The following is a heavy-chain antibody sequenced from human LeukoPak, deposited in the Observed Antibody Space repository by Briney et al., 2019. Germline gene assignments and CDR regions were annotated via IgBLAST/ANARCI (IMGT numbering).Heavy chain of an antibody. CDR1: GGSFSSYY. J-gene: IGHJ6*03. CDR3: ARLGGNYYYYYMDV. V-gene: IGHV4-59*12. Sequence: PSETLSLTCTVSGGSFSSYYWSWIRQPPGKGLEWIGNIYDSGSTNYNPSLKSRVTISVDTSKNQFSLKLSSVTAADTAVYYCARLGGNYYYYYMDVWGIGTTVTVSS. CDR2: IYDSGST.